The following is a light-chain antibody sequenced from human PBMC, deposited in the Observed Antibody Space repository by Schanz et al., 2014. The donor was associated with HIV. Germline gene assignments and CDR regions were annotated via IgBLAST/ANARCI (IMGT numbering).Light chain of an antibody. Sequence: EIVLTQSPGTLSLSPGERATLSCRASQSVSSNYLAWYQQKPGQAPRLVIYGPSTRATGIPDRFSGSGSGTDFTLTISRLEPEDFAVYYCQQYGTSPRFGGGTKVEIK. J-gene: IGKJ4*01. CDR1: QSVSSNY. CDR3: QQYGTSPR. V-gene: IGKV3-20*01. CDR2: GPS.